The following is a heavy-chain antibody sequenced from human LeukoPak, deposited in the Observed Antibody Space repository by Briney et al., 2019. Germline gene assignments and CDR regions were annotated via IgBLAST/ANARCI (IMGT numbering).Heavy chain of an antibody. V-gene: IGHV4-34*01. CDR1: GGSFSGYY. D-gene: IGHD3-10*01. J-gene: IGHJ4*02. CDR3: ARFAGSY. Sequence: SETLSLTCAVYGGSFSGYYWSWIRQPPGKGLEWIGEINHSGSTNYNPSLKSRVTISVDTSKNQFSLKLSSVTAADTAVYYCARFAGSYWGQGTLVTVSS. CDR2: INHSGST.